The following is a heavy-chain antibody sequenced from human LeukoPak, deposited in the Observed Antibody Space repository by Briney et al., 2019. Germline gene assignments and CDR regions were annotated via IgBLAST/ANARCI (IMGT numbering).Heavy chain of an antibody. V-gene: IGHV3-23*01. CDR1: GFTFSSYA. CDR2: ITGSGDDT. J-gene: IGHJ4*02. D-gene: IGHD5-12*01. CDR3: AKNGAYSGYDYIDY. Sequence: GGSLRLSCAASGFTFSSYAMSWVRQAPGKGLEWVSDITGSGDDTDYADSVKGRLTVSRDNSRNTLYLQINSLGAEDTAVYYCAKNGAYSGYDYIDYWGQGTLVTVSS.